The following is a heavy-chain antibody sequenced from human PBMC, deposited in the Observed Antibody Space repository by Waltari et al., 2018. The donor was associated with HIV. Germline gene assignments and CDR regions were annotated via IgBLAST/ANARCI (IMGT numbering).Heavy chain of an antibody. Sequence: QVQLVQSGAEVKKPGASVKVSCKASGYTFTSYAMPWVRQAPGQRLEWMGWINAGNGNTKYSQKFQGRVTITRDTSASTAYMELSSLRSEDTAVYYCAREGPPTGDPRYYGMDVWGQGTTVTVSS. D-gene: IGHD7-27*01. V-gene: IGHV1-3*01. CDR2: INAGNGNT. CDR1: GYTFTSYA. J-gene: IGHJ6*02. CDR3: AREGPPTGDPRYYGMDV.